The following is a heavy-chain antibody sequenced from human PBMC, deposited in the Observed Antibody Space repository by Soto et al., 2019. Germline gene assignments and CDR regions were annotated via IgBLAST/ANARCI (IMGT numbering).Heavy chain of an antibody. D-gene: IGHD6-19*01. CDR3: ARDSEPGYSSGWGLDY. Sequence: PGGSLRLSCAASGFTFSSYGMHWVRQAPGKGLEWVAVIWYDGSNKYYADSVKGRFTISRDNSKYTLYLQMNSLRAEDTAVYYCARDSEPGYSSGWGLDYWGPGTLVTVSS. CDR2: IWYDGSNK. J-gene: IGHJ4*02. CDR1: GFTFSSYG. V-gene: IGHV3-33*01.